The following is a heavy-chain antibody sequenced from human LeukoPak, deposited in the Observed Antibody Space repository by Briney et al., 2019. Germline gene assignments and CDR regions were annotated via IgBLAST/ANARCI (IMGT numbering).Heavy chain of an antibody. CDR2: IFYSGTT. V-gene: IGHV4-59*01. CDR1: GGSMRSYY. CDR3: ARGGPTVRALSSLDS. Sequence: PSETLSLTCNVSGGSMRSYYWNWIRQSPGEGLQRLGHIFYSGTTNYNPSLESRVTISVDTSRNHFSLHLTSVTTADTAVYYCARGGPTVRALSSLDSWGQGTLVTVSS. J-gene: IGHJ5*01. D-gene: IGHD4-17*01.